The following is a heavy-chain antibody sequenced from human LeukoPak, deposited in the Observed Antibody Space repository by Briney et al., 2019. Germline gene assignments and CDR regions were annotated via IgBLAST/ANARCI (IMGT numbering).Heavy chain of an antibody. CDR1: GFTFSSYS. V-gene: IGHV3-48*01. D-gene: IGHD3-22*01. CDR3: ARVVGPTYYYDSSGYYPSYYFDY. Sequence: GGSLRLSCAASGFTFSSYSMNWVRQAPGKGLEWVSYISSSSSTIYYADSVKGRFTISRDNAKNSLYLQMNSLRAEDTAVYYCARVVGPTYYYDSSGYYPSYYFDYWGQGTLVTVSS. J-gene: IGHJ4*02. CDR2: ISSSSSTI.